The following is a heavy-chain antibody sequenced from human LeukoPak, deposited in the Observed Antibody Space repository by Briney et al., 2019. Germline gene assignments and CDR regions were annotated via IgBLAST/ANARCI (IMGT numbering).Heavy chain of an antibody. J-gene: IGHJ4*02. CDR1: GFTFSDYW. CDR2: INSDGSST. V-gene: IGHV3-74*01. Sequence: PGGSLRLSCAASGFTFSDYWMHWVRQAPAKGLVWVSHINSDGSSTSYADSVKGRFTISRDNAKNTLYLQMNSLRAEDTAVYYCASGKPGATLDYWGQGTLVTVSS. D-gene: IGHD1-26*01. CDR3: ASGKPGATLDY.